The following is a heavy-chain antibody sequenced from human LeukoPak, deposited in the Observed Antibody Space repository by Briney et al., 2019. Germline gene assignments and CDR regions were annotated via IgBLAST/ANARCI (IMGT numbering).Heavy chain of an antibody. D-gene: IGHD3-9*01. V-gene: IGHV3-11*01. CDR2: ITVRGNPI. CDR1: GFTFSDYN. Sequence: GGSLRLSCAASGFTFSDYNMNWVRQAPGEGLEWVSYITVRGNPIHYADSVKGRFTISRDNAKNSLYLQMNSLRAEDTAVYYCARSIGLTGGGVDVWGQGTTVTVSS. CDR3: ARSIGLTGGGVDV. J-gene: IGHJ6*02.